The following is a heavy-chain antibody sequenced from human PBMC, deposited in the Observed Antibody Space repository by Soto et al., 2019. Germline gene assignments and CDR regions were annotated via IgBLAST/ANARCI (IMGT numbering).Heavy chain of an antibody. J-gene: IGHJ5*02. CDR3: ARTSSGTREGFDP. D-gene: IGHD1-7*01. CDR1: GYSFTTYD. V-gene: IGHV1-8*01. CDR2: INPNNGNT. Sequence: QVQLVQSGAEVKKPGASVRVSCKASGYSFTTYDINWVRQATGQGLEWMGWINPNNGNTGYAQKFQGRVTLTRTTSISTAYMELSSLRSDDTAVYYCARTSSGTREGFDPRGQGTLVTVSS.